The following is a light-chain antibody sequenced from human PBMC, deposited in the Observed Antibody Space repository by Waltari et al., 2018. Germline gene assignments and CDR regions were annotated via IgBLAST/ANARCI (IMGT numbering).Light chain of an antibody. CDR2: KTN. V-gene: IGLV1-47*01. CDR1: STNIGTNY. Sequence: QSVLTQPPSASGTPGQSVTISCSGGSTNIGTNYVYWNQQLPGGAPKLLISKTNQRPSGVPDRFSGSKSGTSASLAISGLRSEDEADYYCAAWDDSLYVALFGGGTKLTVL. J-gene: IGLJ3*02. CDR3: AAWDDSLYVAL.